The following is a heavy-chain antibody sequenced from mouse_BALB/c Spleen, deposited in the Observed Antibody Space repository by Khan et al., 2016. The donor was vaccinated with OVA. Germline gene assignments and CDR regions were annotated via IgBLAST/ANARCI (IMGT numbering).Heavy chain of an antibody. D-gene: IGHD2-14*01. CDR1: GYSFTSYG. Sequence: VQLVESGPGLVAPSQSLSITCTVSGYSFTSYGVHWVRQPPGKGLEWLVVIWSYGSTTYNSALKARLSISTDNSKSQVFLKMNSLHTDDTAMYYCARHDRYFYAMDYWGQGTSVTVSS. V-gene: IGHV2-6-1*01. J-gene: IGHJ4*01. CDR2: IWSYGST. CDR3: ARHDRYFYAMDY.